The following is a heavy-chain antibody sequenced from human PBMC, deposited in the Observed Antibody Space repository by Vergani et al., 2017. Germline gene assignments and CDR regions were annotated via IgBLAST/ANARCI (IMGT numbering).Heavy chain of an antibody. CDR2: ISYDGSNK. J-gene: IGHJ4*02. Sequence: QVQLVESGGGVVQPGRSLRLSCAASGFTFSSYSMHWVRQAPGKGLGWVAVISYDGSNKYYADSVKGRFTISRDNSKNTLYLQMNSLRAEDTAVYYCARVGDYYDSSGYYYWGQGTLVTVSS. CDR3: ARVGDYYDSSGYYY. D-gene: IGHD3-22*01. V-gene: IGHV3-30*07. CDR1: GFTFSSYS.